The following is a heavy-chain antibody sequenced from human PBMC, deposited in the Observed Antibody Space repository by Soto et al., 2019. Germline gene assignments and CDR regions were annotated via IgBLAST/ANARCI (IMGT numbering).Heavy chain of an antibody. CDR3: ARVSEMAGYYFDY. CDR2: IYYSGST. D-gene: IGHD6-19*01. CDR1: GGSISSGDYY. Sequence: KTSETLSLTCTVSGGSISSGDYYWSWIRQPPGKGLEWIGYIYYSGSTYYNPSLKSRVTISVDTSKNQFSLKLSSVTAADTAVYYCARVSEMAGYYFDYWGQGTLVTVSS. V-gene: IGHV4-30-4*01. J-gene: IGHJ4*02.